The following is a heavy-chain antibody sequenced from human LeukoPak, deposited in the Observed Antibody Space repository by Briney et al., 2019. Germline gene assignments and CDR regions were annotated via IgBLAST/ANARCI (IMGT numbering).Heavy chain of an antibody. V-gene: IGHV4-61*02. CDR1: GGSISSGSYY. CDR2: IYTSGST. J-gene: IGHJ4*02. CDR3: ARDRPCGGDCYLSYYFDY. Sequence: SETLSLTCTVSGGSISSGSYYWSWIRQPVGKGLEWIGRIYTSGSTNYNPSLKSRVTISVDTSKNQFSLKLSSVTAADTAVYYCARDRPCGGDCYLSYYFDYWGQGTLVTVSS. D-gene: IGHD2-21*01.